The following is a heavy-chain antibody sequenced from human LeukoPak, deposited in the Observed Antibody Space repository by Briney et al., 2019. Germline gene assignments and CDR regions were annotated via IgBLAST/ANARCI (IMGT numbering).Heavy chain of an antibody. V-gene: IGHV5-51*01. J-gene: IGHJ4*02. D-gene: IGHD3-10*01. CDR3: ARLYGITMVRGGAYDY. CDR1: GYSFTSYW. CDR2: IYPGDSDT. Sequence: GESLKISCKGSGYSFTSYWIGWVRQMPGKGLEWVGIIYPGDSDTRYSPSFQGQVTISADKSISTAYLQWSSLKASDTAMYYCARLYGITMVRGGAYDYWGQGTLVTVSS.